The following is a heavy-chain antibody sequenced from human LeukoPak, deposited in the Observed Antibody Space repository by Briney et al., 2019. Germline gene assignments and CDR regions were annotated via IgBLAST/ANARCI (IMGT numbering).Heavy chain of an antibody. Sequence: GGSLRLSCAASGFTFSSYEMNWVRQAPGKGLEWVSFISNVGNTIYYADSVKGRFTISRDNAKNSLYLQMNSLRDEDTAVYYCVRESYVTMIIRDQWGQGTLVTVSS. CDR3: VRESYVTMIIRDQ. CDR2: ISNVGNTI. D-gene: IGHD3-22*01. V-gene: IGHV3-48*03. J-gene: IGHJ4*02. CDR1: GFTFSSYE.